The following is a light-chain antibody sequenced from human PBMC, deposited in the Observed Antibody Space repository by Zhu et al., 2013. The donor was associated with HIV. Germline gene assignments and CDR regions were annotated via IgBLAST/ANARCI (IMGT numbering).Light chain of an antibody. CDR3: GAWDTTGYV. CDR1: YSNIGSKY. J-gene: IGLJ1*01. V-gene: IGLV1-51*01. Sequence: QSVLTQPPSVSAAPGQKVTISCSGSYSNIGSKYVSWFQQVPGTAPRLLIYDNNKRVSGIPDRFSGSKSGASATLGITGLQTGDEADYYCGAWDTTGYVFGTGTKVTVL. CDR2: DNN.